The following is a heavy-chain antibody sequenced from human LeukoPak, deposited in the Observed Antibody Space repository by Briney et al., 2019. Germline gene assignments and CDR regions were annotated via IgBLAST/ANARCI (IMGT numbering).Heavy chain of an antibody. CDR3: ARDTLPDNAFDI. V-gene: IGHV4-30-2*01. J-gene: IGHJ3*02. CDR2: IYRSGST. Sequence: PSQTLSLTCAVSGGSISSGGYSWSWIRQPPGKGLEWIGYIYRSGSTYYNPSLKSRVTISVDRSKNQFSLKLSSVTAADTAVYYCARDTLPDNAFDIWGQGTMVTVSS. D-gene: IGHD1-14*01. CDR1: GGSISSGGYS.